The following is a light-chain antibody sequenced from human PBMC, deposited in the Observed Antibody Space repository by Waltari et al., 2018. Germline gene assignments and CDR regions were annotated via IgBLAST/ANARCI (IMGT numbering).Light chain of an antibody. J-gene: IGLJ1*01. Sequence: YELSQPPSVSVSPGQTATISCSGDQLGDKYAHWYQQKPGQSPVLVIYQDSRRPSGIPERFSGSNSGNTATLTISGTQAMDEADYYCQAWDSGAAGVFGTGTKVTVL. CDR1: QLGDKY. CDR3: QAWDSGAAGV. CDR2: QDS. V-gene: IGLV3-1*01.